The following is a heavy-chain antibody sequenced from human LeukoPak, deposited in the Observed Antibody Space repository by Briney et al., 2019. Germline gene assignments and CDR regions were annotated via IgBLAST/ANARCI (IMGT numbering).Heavy chain of an antibody. D-gene: IGHD4-17*01. CDR2: ISYDGSNK. CDR3: AKQDYGDYEKYFQH. J-gene: IGHJ1*01. Sequence: QSGGSLRLSCAASGFTFSSYGMHWVRQAPGKGLEWVAVISYDGSNKYYADSVKGRFTISRDNSKNTLYLQMNSLRAEDTAVYYCAKQDYGDYEKYFQHWGQGTLVTVSS. CDR1: GFTFSSYG. V-gene: IGHV3-30*18.